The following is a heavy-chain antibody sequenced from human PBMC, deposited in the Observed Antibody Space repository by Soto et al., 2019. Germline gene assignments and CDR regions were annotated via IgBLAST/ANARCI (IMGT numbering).Heavy chain of an antibody. J-gene: IGHJ6*02. D-gene: IGHD1-1*01. CDR3: ARDSRLETGGASYYYYYGMDD. V-gene: IGHV3-33*01. Sequence: GGSLRLSCAASGFTFSSYGMHWVRQAPGKGLEWVAVIWYDGSNKYYAASVKGRFTLSRDNSKNTLYLQMNSLRAEATAVYYCARDSRLETGGASYYYYYGMDDWGQGTPVTVSS. CDR2: IWYDGSNK. CDR1: GFTFSSYG.